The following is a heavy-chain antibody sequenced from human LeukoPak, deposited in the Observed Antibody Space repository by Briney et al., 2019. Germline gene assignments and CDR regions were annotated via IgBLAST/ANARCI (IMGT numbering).Heavy chain of an antibody. J-gene: IGHJ6*02. Sequence: GGSLRLSCAASGFTFSSYAMSWVRQAPGKGLEWVSAISGSGGSTYYADSVKGRFTISRDNSKNTLYLQMNSLRAEDTAVYYCAKDPGYCSSTSCPPYYYYGMDVWGQGTTVTVSS. V-gene: IGHV3-23*01. CDR3: AKDPGYCSSTSCPPYYYYGMDV. D-gene: IGHD2-2*01. CDR1: GFTFSSYA. CDR2: ISGSGGST.